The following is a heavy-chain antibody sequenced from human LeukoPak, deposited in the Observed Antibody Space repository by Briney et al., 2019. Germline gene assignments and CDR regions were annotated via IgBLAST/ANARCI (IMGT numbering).Heavy chain of an antibody. D-gene: IGHD3-16*01. CDR2: ISSSSSTI. Sequence: GGSLRLSCAASGLTFSSYSMNWVRQAPGKGLEWVSYISSSSSTIYYADSVKGRFTISRDNAKNSLYLQMNSLRAEDTAVYYCARDIIPTGGDYWGQGTLVTVSS. CDR3: ARDIIPTGGDY. V-gene: IGHV3-48*01. CDR1: GLTFSSYS. J-gene: IGHJ4*02.